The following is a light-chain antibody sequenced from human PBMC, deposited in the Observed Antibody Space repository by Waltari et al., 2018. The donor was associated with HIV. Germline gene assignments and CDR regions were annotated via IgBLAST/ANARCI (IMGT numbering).Light chain of an antibody. CDR1: NSDIGVNT. CDR3: SAWDDTLHVV. Sequence: QSVLTQPPSVSGLPGQKVTISCSGSNSDIGVNTVNWYQQFPGRAPKLVAYRSQERPSGGPDRFSGSKSGTSASLAINGVQAEDEATYFCSAWDDTLHVVFGGGTKLTVL. J-gene: IGLJ3*02. V-gene: IGLV1-44*01. CDR2: RSQ.